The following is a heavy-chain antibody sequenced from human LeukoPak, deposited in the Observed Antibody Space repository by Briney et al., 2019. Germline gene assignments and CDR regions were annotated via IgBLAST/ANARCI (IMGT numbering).Heavy chain of an antibody. J-gene: IGHJ3*02. V-gene: IGHV3-21*01. Sequence: GGSLRLSCAASGFTFSSYSMNCVRHAPGKGLEWVSSIISISSYIYYAHSVKGRFTISRDNAKNSLYLQMNSLRAEDTAVYYCARGGVFDAFDIWGQGTMVTVSS. CDR1: GFTFSSYS. D-gene: IGHD3-16*01. CDR3: ARGGVFDAFDI. CDR2: IISISSYI.